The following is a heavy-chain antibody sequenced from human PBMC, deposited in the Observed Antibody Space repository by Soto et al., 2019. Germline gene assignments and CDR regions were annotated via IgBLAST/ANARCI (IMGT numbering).Heavy chain of an antibody. J-gene: IGHJ6*02. CDR2: ISSSSSTI. CDR1: GFTFSSYS. Sequence: EVQLVESGGGLVQPGGSLRLSCAASGFTFSSYSMNWVRQAPGKGLEWVSYISSSSSTIYYADSVKGRFTISRDNANNSLYLQMNSLRDEDTAVYYCARDFGDIVVVPAADSEGYYYYYGMDVWGQGTPVTVSS. CDR3: ARDFGDIVVVPAADSEGYYYYYGMDV. V-gene: IGHV3-48*02. D-gene: IGHD2-2*01.